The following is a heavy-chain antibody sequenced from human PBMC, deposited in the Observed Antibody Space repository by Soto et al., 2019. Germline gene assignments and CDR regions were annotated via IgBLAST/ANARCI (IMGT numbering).Heavy chain of an antibody. Sequence: SETLSLTCAVSGGSISSGGYSWNWIRQPPGKGLEWIGYIYHSGSTYYNPSLKSRVTISVDRSKNRFSLKLTSVTAADTAVYYCARRICTNISCYVPEGNWLDPWGQGTLVTVSS. J-gene: IGHJ5*02. CDR2: IYHSGST. V-gene: IGHV4-30-2*01. CDR3: ARRICTNISCYVPEGNWLDP. D-gene: IGHD2-2*01. CDR1: GGSISSGGYS.